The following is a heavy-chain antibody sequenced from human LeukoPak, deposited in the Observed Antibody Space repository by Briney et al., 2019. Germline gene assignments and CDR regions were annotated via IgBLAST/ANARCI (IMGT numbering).Heavy chain of an antibody. V-gene: IGHV4-39*07. J-gene: IGHJ4*02. Sequence: SETLSLTCTVSGGSISSSSYYWGWIRQPPGKGLEWIGSIYYSGSTYYNPSLKSRVTISVDTSKNQFSLKLSSVTAADTAVYYCARERLGSSSRVRGLFDYWGQGTLVTVSS. CDR1: GGSISSSSYY. D-gene: IGHD6-6*01. CDR3: ARERLGSSSRVRGLFDY. CDR2: IYYSGST.